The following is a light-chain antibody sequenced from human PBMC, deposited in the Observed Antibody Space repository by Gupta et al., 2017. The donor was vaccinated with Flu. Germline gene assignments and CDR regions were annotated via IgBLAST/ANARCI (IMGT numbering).Light chain of an antibody. CDR1: KSDLISSNNKNY. CDR3: QEEVTAPHT. Sequence: SLGERAAINGRASKSDLISSNNKNYLPSYQQKPGQPPKVLIYWASMRDSGVPDRFSDRGSPTDFTLTISRLQVEDVPVNYCQEEVTAPHTFGQGTKMEI. J-gene: IGKJ2*01. CDR2: WAS. V-gene: IGKV4-1*01.